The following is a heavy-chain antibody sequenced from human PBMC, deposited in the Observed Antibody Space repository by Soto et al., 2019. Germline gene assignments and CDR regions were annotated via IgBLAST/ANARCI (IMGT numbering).Heavy chain of an antibody. V-gene: IGHV3-33*01. CDR2: IWFDGMKE. Sequence: GRSLRLSCAVTGFDFTTYAMHWVRQTPDKGLEWVAIIWFDGMKEFYAESVRGRFTISIDTSKNTVFLQMNNVRAEDTALYYCTRATFDVWGQGTTVTVSS. CDR1: GFDFTTYA. J-gene: IGHJ6*02. CDR3: TRATFDV.